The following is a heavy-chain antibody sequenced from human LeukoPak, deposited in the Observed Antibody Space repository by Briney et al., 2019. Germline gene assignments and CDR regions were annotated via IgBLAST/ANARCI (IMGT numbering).Heavy chain of an antibody. D-gene: IGHD4-17*01. CDR2: ISGSGGST. CDR3: AKGNSWDYGDYG. J-gene: IGHJ3*01. Sequence: GGSLRLSCAASGFTFSSYAMSWVRQAPGKGLEWVSTISGSGGSTYYADSVKGRFTISRDNSKNTLYLQMNSLRAEDAAVYYCAKGNSWDYGDYGWGQGTMVTVSS. V-gene: IGHV3-23*01. CDR1: GFTFSSYA.